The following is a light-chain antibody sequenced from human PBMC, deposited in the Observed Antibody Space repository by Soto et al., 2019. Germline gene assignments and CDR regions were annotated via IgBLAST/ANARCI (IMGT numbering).Light chain of an antibody. Sequence: QSALTQPAFVSGSPGQSITISCTGSRSDIGVFNFVSWYQQHPGKAPKLILFEVTNRPSGVSNRFSGATSGNTASLTISGLQVEDEADYHCTSFTTGSTWVFGGGTQLTVL. CDR3: TSFTTGSTWV. CDR2: EVT. V-gene: IGLV2-14*01. J-gene: IGLJ3*02. CDR1: RSDIGVFNF.